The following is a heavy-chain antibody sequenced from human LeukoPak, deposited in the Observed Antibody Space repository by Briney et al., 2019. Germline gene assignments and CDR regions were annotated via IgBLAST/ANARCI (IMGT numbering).Heavy chain of an antibody. Sequence: PGGSLRLSCAASGFTFSSYGMNWVRQAPGKGLEWVSYISSSGSTIYYADSVKGRFTISRDNAKNSLYLQMNSLRAEDTAVYYCAKDQGLYNDWGQGTLVTVSS. CDR3: AKDQGLYND. D-gene: IGHD1-14*01. CDR2: ISSSGSTI. V-gene: IGHV3-48*03. CDR1: GFTFSSYG. J-gene: IGHJ4*02.